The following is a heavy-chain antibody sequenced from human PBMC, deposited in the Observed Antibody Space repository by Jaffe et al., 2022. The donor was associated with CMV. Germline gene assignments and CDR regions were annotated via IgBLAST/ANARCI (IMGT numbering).Heavy chain of an antibody. CDR2: ISSSLITI. Sequence: EVQLVESGGGLVQPGGSLRLSCAASGFTFSRYNMYWVRQAPGKGLEWVSYISSSLITIYYADSVKGRFTISRDNAKNSLYLQMNSLRDEDTAVYYCATDLRIALTDTGDYWGQGILVTVSS. V-gene: IGHV3-48*02. D-gene: IGHD6-19*01. J-gene: IGHJ4*02. CDR3: ATDLRIALTDTGDY. CDR1: GFTFSRYN.